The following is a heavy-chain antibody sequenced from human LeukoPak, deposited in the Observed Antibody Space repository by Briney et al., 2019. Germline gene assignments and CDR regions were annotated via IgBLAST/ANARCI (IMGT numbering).Heavy chain of an antibody. Sequence: PSETLSLTCTVSGGSISSGDYYWSWIRQPPGKGLEWIGYIYYSGSTFYNPSLKSRVTMSVDTSKNQFSLKLRSATVADTAVYYCARDQMYSTVWDHWGQGTLVTVSS. J-gene: IGHJ4*02. CDR3: ARDQMYSTVWDH. V-gene: IGHV4-30-4*08. CDR1: GGSISSGDYY. D-gene: IGHD6-19*01. CDR2: IYYSGST.